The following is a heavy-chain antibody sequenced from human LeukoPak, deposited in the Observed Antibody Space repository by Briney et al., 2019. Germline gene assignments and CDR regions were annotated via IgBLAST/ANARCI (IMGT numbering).Heavy chain of an antibody. J-gene: IGHJ5*02. Sequence: ASVKVSCKASGYTFTSYGISWMRQAHGQGLEWMGWISAYNGNTNYAQKLQDRVTMTTDTSTSTAYMELRSLRSDDTAVYYCASGRMYYDILTGYYMGNWFDPWGQGTLVTVSS. CDR2: ISAYNGNT. CDR3: ASGRMYYDILTGYYMGNWFDP. V-gene: IGHV1-18*01. D-gene: IGHD3-9*01. CDR1: GYTFTSYG.